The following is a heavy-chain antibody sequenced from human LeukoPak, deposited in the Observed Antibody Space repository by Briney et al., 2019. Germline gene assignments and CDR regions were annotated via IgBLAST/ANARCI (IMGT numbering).Heavy chain of an antibody. Sequence: GGSLRLSCAASGFIVNSYAMSWVRQAPGKGLAWVSLIYSDGVTQYADSVKGRFTISRDNSKNTLYLQMNSLRDEDTAVYFCARDRAEGKTWVEFDPWGQGILVTVSS. CDR1: GFIVNSYA. V-gene: IGHV3-66*02. CDR2: IYSDGVT. J-gene: IGHJ5*02. CDR3: ARDRAEGKTWVEFDP.